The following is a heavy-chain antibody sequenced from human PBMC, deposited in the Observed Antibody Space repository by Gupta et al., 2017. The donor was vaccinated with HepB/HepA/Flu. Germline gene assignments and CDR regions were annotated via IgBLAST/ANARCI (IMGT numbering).Heavy chain of an antibody. CDR1: GFYFDGYG. J-gene: IGHJ4*02. D-gene: IGHD5-24*01. CDR2: ISYEGSQK. CDR3: AKGAGYNFYYFDY. V-gene: IGHV3-30*18. Sequence: QVQLVESGGGAVHPGRSLRLSCAASGFYFDGYGMHWVRQAPGKGLEWVGVISYEGSQKFYADSVKGRFTISRDNLRNTLYLQMNNLRHEDTAIYYCAKGAGYNFYYFDYWGRGTLVTVSS.